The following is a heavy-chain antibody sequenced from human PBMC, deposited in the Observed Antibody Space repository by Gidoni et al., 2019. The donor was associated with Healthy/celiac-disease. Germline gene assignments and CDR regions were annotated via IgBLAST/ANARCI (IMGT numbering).Heavy chain of an antibody. CDR3: ARVLVRGVDYYYYYGMDV. CDR1: GFTFSSYA. Sequence: QVQLVESGGGVVQPGRSLRLSCAASGFTFSSYAMHWVRQAPGKGLEWVAVRSYDGSNKYYADSVKGRFTISRDNSKNTLYLQMNSLRAEDTAVYYCARVLVRGVDYYYYYGMDVWGQGTTVTVSS. V-gene: IGHV3-30*01. J-gene: IGHJ6*02. CDR2: RSYDGSNK. D-gene: IGHD3-10*01.